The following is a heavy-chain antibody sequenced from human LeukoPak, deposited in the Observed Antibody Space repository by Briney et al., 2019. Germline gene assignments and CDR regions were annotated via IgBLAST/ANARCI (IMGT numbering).Heavy chain of an antibody. CDR2: FDPEDGET. CDR1: GYTLTELS. Sequence: ASVKVSCKVSGYTLTELSMHWVRQAPGKGLERMGGFDPEDGETIYAQKFQGRVTMTEDTPTDTAYMELSSLRSEDTAVYYCATRADIVATIALGYYYMDVWGKGTTVTVSS. V-gene: IGHV1-24*01. D-gene: IGHD5-12*01. J-gene: IGHJ6*03. CDR3: ATRADIVATIALGYYYMDV.